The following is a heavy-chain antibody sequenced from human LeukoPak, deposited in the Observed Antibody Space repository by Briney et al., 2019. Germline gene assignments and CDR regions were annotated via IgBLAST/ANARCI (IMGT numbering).Heavy chain of an antibody. CDR2: IHHTGST. Sequence: SGTLSLTCAVSGGSISRSNWWSWVRQTPGKGLERIGEIHHTGSTNYNPSLKSRVTISVDKSKNQISLKLSSVTAADTAVYYCARVISPDNYFYFSEYYYMDVWGKGTTVTVSS. J-gene: IGHJ6*03. V-gene: IGHV4-4*02. CDR3: ARVISPDNYFYFSEYYYMDV. CDR1: GGSISRSNW. D-gene: IGHD5-24*01.